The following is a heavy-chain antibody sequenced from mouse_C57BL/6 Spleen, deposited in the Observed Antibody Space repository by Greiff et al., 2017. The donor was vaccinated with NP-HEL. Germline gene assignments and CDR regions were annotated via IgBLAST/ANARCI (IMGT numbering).Heavy chain of an antibody. CDR1: GFNIKDDY. Sequence: EVQLMESGAELVRPGASVKLSCTASGFNIKDDYMHWVKQRPEQGLEWIGWIDPENGDTEYASKFQGKATITADTSSNTAYLQLSSLTSEDTAVYYCTTYDGYSYYAMDYWGQGTSVTVSS. CDR3: TTYDGYSYYAMDY. CDR2: IDPENGDT. J-gene: IGHJ4*01. D-gene: IGHD2-3*01. V-gene: IGHV14-4*01.